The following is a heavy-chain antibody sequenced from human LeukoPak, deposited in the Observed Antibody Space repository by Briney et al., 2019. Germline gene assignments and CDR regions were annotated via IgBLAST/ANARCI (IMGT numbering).Heavy chain of an antibody. CDR2: INWNGGST. CDR3: ARDSKQYSSNDYMDV. J-gene: IGHJ6*03. D-gene: IGHD6-13*01. Sequence: GGSLRLSCAASGFTFDDYGMSWVRQAPGKGLEWVSGINWNGGSTGYADSVKGRFTISRDNTKNSLYLQMNSLRAEDTALYYCARDSKQYSSNDYMDVWGKGTTVTVSS. CDR1: GFTFDDYG. V-gene: IGHV3-20*04.